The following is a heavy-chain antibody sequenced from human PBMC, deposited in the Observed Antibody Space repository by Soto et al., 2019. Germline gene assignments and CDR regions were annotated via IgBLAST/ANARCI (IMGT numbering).Heavy chain of an antibody. V-gene: IGHV4-4*02. CDR1: GGSISTAYW. CDR2: IYHDGTT. CDR3: ARDSRRQGWFDP. J-gene: IGHJ5*02. Sequence: SETLSLTCAVSGGSISTAYWWTWVRQSPGKGLEWIGQIYHDGTTDFNPSFQSRVSISVDVSENLFSLNLTSVTAADTAIYYCARDSRRQGWFDPWGQGALVTVSS.